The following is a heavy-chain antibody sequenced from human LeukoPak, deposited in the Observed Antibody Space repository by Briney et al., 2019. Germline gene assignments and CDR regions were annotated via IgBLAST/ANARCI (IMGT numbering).Heavy chain of an antibody. CDR1: GFTFRSYW. CDR3: ARDPYSGLFDY. J-gene: IGHJ4*02. V-gene: IGHV3-21*01. CDR2: ISSSSTYI. Sequence: GGSLRLSCAASGFTFRSYWMSWVRQAPGKGLEWVSSISSSSTYIYYADSVKGRFTISRDNAKNSLYLQMNSLRAEDTAVYYCARDPYSGLFDYWGQGTLVTVSS. D-gene: IGHD4-11*01.